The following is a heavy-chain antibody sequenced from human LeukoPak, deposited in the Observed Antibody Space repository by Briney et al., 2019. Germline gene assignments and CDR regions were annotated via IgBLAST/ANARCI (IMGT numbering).Heavy chain of an antibody. Sequence: PSETLSLTCAVYGGPFSGYYWSWIRQPPGKGLEWIGEINHSGSTNYNPSLKSRVTISVDTSKNQFSLKLSSVTAADTAVYYCARLVAAAGTTRWVYYYYMDVWGKGTTVTISS. V-gene: IGHV4-34*01. J-gene: IGHJ6*03. D-gene: IGHD6-13*01. CDR2: INHSGST. CDR1: GGPFSGYY. CDR3: ARLVAAAGTTRWVYYYYMDV.